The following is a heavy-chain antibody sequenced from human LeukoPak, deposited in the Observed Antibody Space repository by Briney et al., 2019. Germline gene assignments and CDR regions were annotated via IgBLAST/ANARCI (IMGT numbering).Heavy chain of an antibody. CDR3: ARDQESGWFDP. CDR1: GYSISSGYY. V-gene: IGHV4-38-2*02. J-gene: IGHJ5*02. Sequence: LETLSLTCTVSGYSISSGYYWGWIRQPPGKGLEWIGSIYHSGSTYYNPSLKSRVTISVDTSKNQFSLKLSSVTAADTAVYYCARDQESGWFDPWGQGTLVTVSS. CDR2: IYHSGST.